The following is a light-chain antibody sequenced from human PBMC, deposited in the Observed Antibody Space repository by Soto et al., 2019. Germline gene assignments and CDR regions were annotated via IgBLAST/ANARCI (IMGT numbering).Light chain of an antibody. J-gene: IGKJ5*01. CDR3: QQYHNWPIT. CDR2: LGS. Sequence: DIVMTQSPLSPPVTPGEPASISWRSIQSLLHSNGYNYLDWYLQKPGQSPQLLIYLGSNRASGVPDRFSGSGSGTEFTLTISSLQSEDFAVYYCQQYHNWPITFGQGTRLEIK. CDR1: QSLLHSNGYNY. V-gene: IGKV2-28*01.